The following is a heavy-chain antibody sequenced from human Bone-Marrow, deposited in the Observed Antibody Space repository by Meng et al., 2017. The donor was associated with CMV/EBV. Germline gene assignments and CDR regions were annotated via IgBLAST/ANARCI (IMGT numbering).Heavy chain of an antibody. J-gene: IGHJ5*02. CDR3: SRGRGDS. Sequence: ASVKVSCKASGYSFTIYDINWVRQAPGQGLEWMGWVNPTSGNRGYAQNFQGRITMTTNTSISTAYVELSSLTSADTAVYYCSRGRGDSWGQGTLVTVSS. CDR1: GYSFTIYD. V-gene: IGHV1-8*01. D-gene: IGHD3-10*01. CDR2: VNPTSGNR.